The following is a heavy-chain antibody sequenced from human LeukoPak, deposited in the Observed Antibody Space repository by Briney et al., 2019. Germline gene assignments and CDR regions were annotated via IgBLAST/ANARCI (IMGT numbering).Heavy chain of an antibody. D-gene: IGHD6-13*01. CDR2: IYTSGST. CDR1: GVSITYSY. V-gene: IGHV4-4*07. J-gene: IGHJ4*02. Sequence: PSETLSLTCTVSGVSITYSYWSWIRQPAGKGLEWIGHIYTSGSTNYNPSLKSRVTMSVDTSKNQFSLKLSSVTAVDTAVYFCARDYSSSSHYFDSWGQGTLVTVSS. CDR3: ARDYSSSSHYFDS.